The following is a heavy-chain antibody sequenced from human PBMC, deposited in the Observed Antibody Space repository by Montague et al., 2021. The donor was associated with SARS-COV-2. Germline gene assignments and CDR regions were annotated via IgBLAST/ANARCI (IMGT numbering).Heavy chain of an antibody. Sequence: TLSLTCTVSGGSVTSTTYYWSWFRQRPGSCLEWVGFIYSSGRTAYSPSLENRLTMSIDTSKNQFSLRLTSATAADTAVFFCVREKAGGLRHVFDFWGKGTTVTVSS. CDR2: IYSSGRT. CDR3: VREKAGGLRHVFDF. CDR1: GGSVTSTTYY. V-gene: IGHV4-31*03. J-gene: IGHJ3*01.